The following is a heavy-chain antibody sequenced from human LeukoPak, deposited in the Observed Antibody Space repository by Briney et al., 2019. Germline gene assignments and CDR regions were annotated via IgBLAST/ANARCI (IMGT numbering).Heavy chain of an antibody. Sequence: ASVKVSCEASGYTFTNYDINWVRQATGQGLEWMGWMNPNSGNTGYAQKFQGRVTITRNTSISTAYMELSSLRSEDTAVYYCARGKRWLQLILDYWGQGTLVTVSS. J-gene: IGHJ4*02. V-gene: IGHV1-8*03. CDR1: GYTFTNYD. CDR2: MNPNSGNT. CDR3: ARGKRWLQLILDY. D-gene: IGHD5-24*01.